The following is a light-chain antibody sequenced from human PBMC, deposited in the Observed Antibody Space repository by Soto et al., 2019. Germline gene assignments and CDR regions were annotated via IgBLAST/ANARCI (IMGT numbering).Light chain of an antibody. J-gene: IGKJ3*01. CDR2: DTS. Sequence: IVLTQSPASLSLSPGERATLSCGASHTIASVYLAWYQHKPGLAPRLLIYDTSIRATGIPDRFTGSGSGTDFTLTISRLEPEDFAVYYCQQRSNWPTFGPGTKVDIK. CDR1: HTIASVY. CDR3: QQRSNWPT. V-gene: IGKV3D-20*02.